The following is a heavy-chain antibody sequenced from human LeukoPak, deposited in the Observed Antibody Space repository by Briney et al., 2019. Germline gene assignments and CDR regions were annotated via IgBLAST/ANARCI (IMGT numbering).Heavy chain of an antibody. D-gene: IGHD1-7*01. J-gene: IGHJ5*01. CDR1: GFTFTNAW. CDR3: TLNWNYDS. V-gene: IGHV3-15*01. CDR2: IKTTADGGPT. Sequence: PGGSLRLSCAASGFTFTNAWMTWVRQAPGKGLEWVGRIKTTADGGPTDYAALAKGRFTISRDDSKNMLYLQMNSLKTEDTAVYYCTLNWNYDSWGQGTLVTVSS.